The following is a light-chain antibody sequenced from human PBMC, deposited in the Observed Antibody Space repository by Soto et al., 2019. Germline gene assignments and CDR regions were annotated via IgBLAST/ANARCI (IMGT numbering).Light chain of an antibody. CDR2: DVS. V-gene: IGLV2-11*01. Sequence: QSVLTQPRSVSGSPGQSVAISCTGTSCDVGGYNYVSWYQQHPGKAPKLMIYDVSKRPSGVPDRFSGSKSGNTASLTISGRQAEDEADYYCCSYAGSPYVFGTGTRSPS. CDR1: SCDVGGYNY. CDR3: CSYAGSPYV. J-gene: IGLJ1*01.